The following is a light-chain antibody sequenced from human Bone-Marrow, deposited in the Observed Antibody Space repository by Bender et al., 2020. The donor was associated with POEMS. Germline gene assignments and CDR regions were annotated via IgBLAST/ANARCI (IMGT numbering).Light chain of an antibody. V-gene: IGLV2-8*01. CDR2: EDV. J-gene: IGLJ3*02. CDR3: SSYADSNNLL. CDR1: SSDVGNRNR. Sequence: QSALTQPASASGSPGQSITISCTGTSSDVGNRNRVSWYRQHPGTSPKLIIYEDVKRPSGVPDRFSGSKSGNTASLTVSGLQAEDEADYYCSSYADSNNLLFGGGTKVTVL.